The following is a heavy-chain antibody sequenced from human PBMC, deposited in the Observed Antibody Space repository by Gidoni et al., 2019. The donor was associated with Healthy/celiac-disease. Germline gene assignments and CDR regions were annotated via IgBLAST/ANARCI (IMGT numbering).Heavy chain of an antibody. V-gene: IGHV2-26*01. CDR3: ARILYYYGSGSYYQDY. Sequence: QVPLKESGPVLVKPTDTLTLTCTVSGFSLSNARMGVSWIRQPPGKALEWLAHIFSNDEKSYSTSLKSRLTISKDTSKSQVVLTMTNMDPVDTATYYCARILYYYGSGSYYQDYWGQGTLVTVSS. CDR2: IFSNDEK. CDR1: GFSLSNARMG. J-gene: IGHJ4*02. D-gene: IGHD3-10*01.